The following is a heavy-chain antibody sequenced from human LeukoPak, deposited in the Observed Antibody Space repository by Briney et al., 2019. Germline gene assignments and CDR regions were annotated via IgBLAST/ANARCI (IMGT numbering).Heavy chain of an antibody. J-gene: IGHJ4*02. D-gene: IGHD1-7*01. CDR1: GFIFSNYD. CDR2: IGTAGDT. CDR3: ARGTNTHFDY. Sequence: GGSLRLSCAASGFIFSNYDTHWVRQATGKGLEWVSAIGTAGDTYYPGSVRGRFTMSRENAKDSLYLQMNSLTAGDTAVYYCARGTNTHFDYWGQGILVTVSS. V-gene: IGHV3-13*04.